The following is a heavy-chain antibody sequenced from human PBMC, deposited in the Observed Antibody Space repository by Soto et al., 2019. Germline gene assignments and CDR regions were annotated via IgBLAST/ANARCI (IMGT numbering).Heavy chain of an antibody. V-gene: IGHV4-59*01. D-gene: IGHD3-22*01. CDR1: GGSISSYY. CDR3: ARVDYYDSSGYYLDY. Sequence: SETLSLTCTVSGGSISSYYWSWIRQPPGKGLEWIGYIYYSGSTNYNPSLKSRVTISVDTSKNQFSLKLSSVTAADTAVYYCARVDYYDSSGYYLDYWGQGTLVTVSS. CDR2: IYYSGST. J-gene: IGHJ4*02.